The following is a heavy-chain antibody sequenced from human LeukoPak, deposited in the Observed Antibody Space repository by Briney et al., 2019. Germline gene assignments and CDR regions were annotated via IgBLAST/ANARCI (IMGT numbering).Heavy chain of an antibody. Sequence: PGGSLRLSCAASAFTLSSDWMTWVRQAPGKGLEWVATIKPDGSEKYYVDSLKGRFTISRDNARNSVYLQMNSLRVEDTVVYYCARAPKSLQLWILWGQGTLVTVSS. CDR1: AFTLSSDW. V-gene: IGHV3-7*01. CDR3: ARAPKSLQLWIL. D-gene: IGHD5-18*01. CDR2: IKPDGSEK. J-gene: IGHJ4*02.